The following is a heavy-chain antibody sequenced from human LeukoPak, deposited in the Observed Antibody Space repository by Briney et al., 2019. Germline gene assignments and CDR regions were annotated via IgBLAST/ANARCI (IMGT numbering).Heavy chain of an antibody. V-gene: IGHV3-30*02. J-gene: IGHJ4*02. CDR3: AIGGSRIVVVPTYYFDY. D-gene: IGHD3-22*01. Sequence: GGSLRLSCAASGFTFSGYGMHWVRQAPGKGLEWVSFIRYDGSDKYYADSVKGRFTISRDNSKNTLYLQMNSLRAEDTAVYYCAIGGSRIVVVPTYYFDYWGQGTLVTVSS. CDR1: GFTFSGYG. CDR2: IRYDGSDK.